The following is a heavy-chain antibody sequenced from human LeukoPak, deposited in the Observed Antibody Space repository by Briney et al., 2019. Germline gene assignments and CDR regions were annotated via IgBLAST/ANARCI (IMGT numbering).Heavy chain of an antibody. CDR3: ARASYNGEV. J-gene: IGHJ4*02. V-gene: IGHV4-38-2*02. D-gene: IGHD3-3*01. CDR2: IYHSGST. CDR1: GYSISSGYY. Sequence: SETLSLTCTVSGYSISSGYYWGWIRQPPGKGLEWIGSIYHSGSTYYNPSLKSRVTISVDTSKNQFSLKLSSVTAADTAVYYCARASYNGEVWGQGTLVTVSS.